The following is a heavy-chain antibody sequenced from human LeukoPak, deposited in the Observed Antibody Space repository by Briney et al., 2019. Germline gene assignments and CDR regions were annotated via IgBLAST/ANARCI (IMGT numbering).Heavy chain of an antibody. J-gene: IGHJ4*02. CDR3: ARAPRGDYGSGSYSFDY. V-gene: IGHV4-39*07. D-gene: IGHD3-10*01. CDR1: GGSISSYY. Sequence: TPSETLSLTCTVSGGSISSYYRGWIRQPPGKGLEWIGSIYYSGSTYYNPSLKSRVTISVDTSKNQFSLKLSSVTAADTAVYYCARAPRGDYGSGSYSFDYWGQGTLVTVSS. CDR2: IYYSGST.